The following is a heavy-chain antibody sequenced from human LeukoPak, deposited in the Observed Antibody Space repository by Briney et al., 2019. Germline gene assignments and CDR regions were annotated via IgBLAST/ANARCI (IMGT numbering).Heavy chain of an antibody. CDR1: GYTFTSYY. J-gene: IGHJ4*02. CDR3: ARDRVWGSYRSVFDY. V-gene: IGHV1-69*13. CDR2: IIPIFGTA. D-gene: IGHD3-16*02. Sequence: SVKVSCKASGYTFTSYYMHWVRQAPGQGLEWMGGIIPIFGTANYAQKFQGRVTITADESTSTAYMELSSLRSEDTAVYYCARDRVWGSYRSVFDYWGQGTLVTVSS.